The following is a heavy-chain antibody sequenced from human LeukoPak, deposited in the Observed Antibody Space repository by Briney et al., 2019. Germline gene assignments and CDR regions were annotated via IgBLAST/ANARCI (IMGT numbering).Heavy chain of an antibody. Sequence: GGSLRLSCAASGFSFSSYWMSWVRKAPGKGLDGVGNIKQDGKKKYYVDSVKGRFTISRDNAKNSLYLQMNSLRAEDTAVYYCARDSIIPGGTGSSDCWGQGTLVTVSS. CDR2: IKQDGKKK. J-gene: IGHJ4*02. D-gene: IGHD1-14*01. V-gene: IGHV3-7*01. CDR3: ARDSIIPGGTGSSDC. CDR1: GFSFSSYW.